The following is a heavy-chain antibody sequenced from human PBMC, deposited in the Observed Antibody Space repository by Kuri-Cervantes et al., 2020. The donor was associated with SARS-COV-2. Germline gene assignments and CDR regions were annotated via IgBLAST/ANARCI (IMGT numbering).Heavy chain of an antibody. CDR2: IIPIFGTA. J-gene: IGHJ4*02. Sequence: VKVSCKASGGTFSSYAISWVRQAPGQGLEWMGGIIPIFGTANYAQKFQGRVTITTDESTSTAYMELSSLRSEDTAVYYCARGTPTALLGLSDLCFDYWGQGTLVTVSS. CDR1: GGTFSSYA. CDR3: ARGTPTALLGLSDLCFDY. D-gene: IGHD2-15*01. V-gene: IGHV1-69*05.